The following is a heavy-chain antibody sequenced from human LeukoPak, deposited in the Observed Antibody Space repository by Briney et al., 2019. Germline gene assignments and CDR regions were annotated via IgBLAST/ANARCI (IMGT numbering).Heavy chain of an antibody. V-gene: IGHV3-48*04. CDR3: ARAPSEIGGYYPEYFRH. Sequence: GESLRLSCAASGFTFSDYSMTSVRQAPGKGLEWVSYIDGSGDTIYYADSVKGRFTISRDNARNTVSLQMNSLRAEDTGVYYCARAPSEIGGYYPEYFRHWGQGTLVTVSP. CDR1: GFTFSDYS. D-gene: IGHD3-22*01. J-gene: IGHJ1*01. CDR2: IDGSGDTI.